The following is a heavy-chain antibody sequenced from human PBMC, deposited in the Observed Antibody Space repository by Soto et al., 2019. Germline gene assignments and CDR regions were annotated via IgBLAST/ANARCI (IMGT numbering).Heavy chain of an antibody. CDR1: GGSISSGGYS. D-gene: IGHD3-10*01. CDR3: ASQHSDYGSGSYNYYYYYGMEV. Sequence: SETLSLTCAVSGGSISSGGYSWSWIRQPPGKGLEWIGYIYHSGSTYYNPSLKSRVTISVDRSKNQFSLKLSSVTAADTAVYYCASQHSDYGSGSYNYYYYYGMEVWGQGTTVTVS. CDR2: IYHSGST. J-gene: IGHJ6*02. V-gene: IGHV4-30-2*01.